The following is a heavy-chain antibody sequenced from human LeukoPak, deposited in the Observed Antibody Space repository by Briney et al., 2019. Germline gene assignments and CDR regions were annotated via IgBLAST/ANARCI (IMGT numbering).Heavy chain of an antibody. CDR1: GFTFSSYE. J-gene: IGHJ4*02. CDR2: INSDGSST. D-gene: IGHD3-10*01. CDR3: ARDQGYYGSGSYDY. Sequence: PGGSLRLSCAASGFTFSSYEMNWVRQAPGKGLVWVSRINSDGSSTTYADSVKGRFTISRDNAKNTLYLQMNSLRAEDTAVYYCARDQGYYGSGSYDYWGQGTLVTVSS. V-gene: IGHV3-74*01.